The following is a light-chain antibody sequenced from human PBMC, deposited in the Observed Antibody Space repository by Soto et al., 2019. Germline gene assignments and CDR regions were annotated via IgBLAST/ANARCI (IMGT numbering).Light chain of an antibody. CDR2: DVS. CDR3: QQSYIPPIT. V-gene: IGKV1-5*01. Sequence: DIQMTQSPSTLSASVGDRVTITCRASQTMNGWLAWYQQQPGRAPRLLIYDVSIRGSGVPSRFSGSGSGTDFTLTINSLQPEDFATYYCQQSYIPPITFGQGTRLEIK. CDR1: QTMNGW. J-gene: IGKJ5*01.